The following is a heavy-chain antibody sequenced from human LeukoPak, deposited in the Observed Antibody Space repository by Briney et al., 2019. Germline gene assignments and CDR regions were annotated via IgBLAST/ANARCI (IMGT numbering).Heavy chain of an antibody. CDR2: IYYSGST. CDR3: ARGSNLLRTLDY. D-gene: IGHD3-10*01. J-gene: IGHJ4*02. CDR1: GGSISSSSYY. Sequence: SETLSLTCTVSGGSISSSSYYWGWIRQPPGKGLEWIGSIYYSGSTYCNPSLKSRVTISVGTSKNQFSLKLSSVTAADTAVYYCARGSNLLRTLDYWGQGILVTVSS. V-gene: IGHV4-39*01.